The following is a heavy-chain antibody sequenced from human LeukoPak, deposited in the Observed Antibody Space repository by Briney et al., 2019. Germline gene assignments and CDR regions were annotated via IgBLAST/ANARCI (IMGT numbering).Heavy chain of an antibody. J-gene: IGHJ3*02. Sequence: GGSLRLSCAASGFMFSSYWMTWVRQAPGKGLEWVANIKQDGTEKFYVNSVKGRFTISRDNAKSSILLQMNHLRAEDTAVYYCAREGVFRAFDIWGQGTVVTVS. CDR1: GFMFSSYW. V-gene: IGHV3-7*01. CDR2: IKQDGTEK. CDR3: AREGVFRAFDI. D-gene: IGHD3-16*01.